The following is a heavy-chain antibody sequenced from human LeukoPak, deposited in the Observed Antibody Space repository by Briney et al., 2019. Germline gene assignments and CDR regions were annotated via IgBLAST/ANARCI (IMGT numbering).Heavy chain of an antibody. Sequence: PGGSLRLSCAAWGFTFSRFVMSWVPQAPEKGLECGSAISGSGGSTYSADSVKCRFTISRDNSKNTLYLQMNSLTAEDTAVYYCAKTGEGHVVPAAFFDFGGQGPVVTVSS. V-gene: IGHV3-23*01. J-gene: IGHJ4*02. CDR2: ISGSGGST. D-gene: IGHD2-2*01. CDR3: AKTGEGHVVPAAFFDF. CDR1: GFTFSRFV.